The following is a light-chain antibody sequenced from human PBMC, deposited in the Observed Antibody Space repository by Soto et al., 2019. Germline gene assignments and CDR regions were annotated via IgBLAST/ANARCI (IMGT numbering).Light chain of an antibody. Sequence: QSALTQPASVSGSPGQSITISCTGISSDVGGYNYVSWYQQHPGKAPKLMIYDVRNRPSGVSNRFSGSKSVNTASLTISGLQAEDEADYYCSSYTTISTYVFGTGTKLTVL. J-gene: IGLJ1*01. CDR2: DVR. V-gene: IGLV2-14*03. CDR1: SSDVGGYNY. CDR3: SSYTTISTYV.